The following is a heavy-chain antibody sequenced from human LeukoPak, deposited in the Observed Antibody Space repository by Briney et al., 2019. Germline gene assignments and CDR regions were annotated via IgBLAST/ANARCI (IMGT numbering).Heavy chain of an antibody. CDR3: ARDDGDYLYYYYGMDV. CDR2: ISSSGSTI. CDR1: GFTFSDYY. J-gene: IGHJ6*02. D-gene: IGHD4-17*01. Sequence: GGSLRLSCAASGFTFSDYYMSWIRQAPGKGLEWVSYISSSGSTIYYADSVKGRFTISRDNAKNSLYLQMNSLRAEDTAVYYCARDDGDYLYYYYGMDVWGQGTTVTVSS. V-gene: IGHV3-11*01.